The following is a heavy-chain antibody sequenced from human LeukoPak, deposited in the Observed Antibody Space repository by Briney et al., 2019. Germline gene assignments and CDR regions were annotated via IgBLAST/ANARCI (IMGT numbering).Heavy chain of an antibody. D-gene: IGHD2-15*01. Sequence: PGGSLRLSCAASGFTFSRYWMSWVRQAPGKGLDWVANIEQDGSEKYYVDSVKGRFTISRDNAKNSLYLQMNSLRAEDTAVYYCAREFCSGANCYPMGAFDMWGQGTTVTVSS. CDR2: IEQDGSEK. CDR3: AREFCSGANCYPMGAFDM. CDR1: GFTFSRYW. J-gene: IGHJ3*02. V-gene: IGHV3-7*01.